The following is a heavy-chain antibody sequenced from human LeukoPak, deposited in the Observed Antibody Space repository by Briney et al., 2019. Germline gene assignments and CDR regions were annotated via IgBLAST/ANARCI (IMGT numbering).Heavy chain of an antibody. D-gene: IGHD1-1*01. J-gene: IGHJ5*02. Sequence: GGSLRLSCAASGFTFSSSAMSWVRQAPGKGLEWVAHIKRDGSQKYYLDSVKGRFTISRDNAKNSLYLQMNSLRVEDTAVYYCARLGLEVGGPNWFDPWGQGTLVTVSS. CDR2: IKRDGSQK. CDR3: ARLGLEVGGPNWFDP. CDR1: GFTFSSSA. V-gene: IGHV3-7*01.